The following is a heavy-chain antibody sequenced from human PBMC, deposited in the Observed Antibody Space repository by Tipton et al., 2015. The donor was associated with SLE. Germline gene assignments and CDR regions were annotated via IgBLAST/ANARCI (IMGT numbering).Heavy chain of an antibody. Sequence: SLRLSCAASGFTFSSYGMHWVRQAPGKGLEWVAVISYDGSNKYYADSVKGRFTISRDNSKNTRYLQMNSLRAEDTAVYYCALGETMASGFDIWGQGTMVTVSS. CDR2: ISYDGSNK. CDR3: ALGETMASGFDI. V-gene: IGHV3-30*03. J-gene: IGHJ3*02. CDR1: GFTFSSYG. D-gene: IGHD4/OR15-4a*01.